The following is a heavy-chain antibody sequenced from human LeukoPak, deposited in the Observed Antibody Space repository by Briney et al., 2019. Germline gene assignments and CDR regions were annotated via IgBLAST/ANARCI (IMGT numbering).Heavy chain of an antibody. CDR2: IYYSGST. D-gene: IGHD5-18*01. CDR1: GGAISSGGDY. Sequence: TLSLTCTVSGGAISSGGDYGSWSRQHTGKGLEWIGYIYYSGSTYYNPSLKSRVTISVDTSKNQFSLTLSSVTAADTAVYYCARQDTAMVQFAYWGQGTLVTVSS. V-gene: IGHV4-31*03. CDR3: ARQDTAMVQFAY. J-gene: IGHJ4*02.